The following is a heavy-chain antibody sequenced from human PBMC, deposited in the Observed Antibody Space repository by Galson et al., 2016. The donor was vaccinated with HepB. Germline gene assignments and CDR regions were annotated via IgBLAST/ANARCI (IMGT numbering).Heavy chain of an antibody. V-gene: IGHV3-66*01. D-gene: IGHD2-15*01. Sequence: VRLSCAASGFTVSNNYMRWVRLAPGKGLEWVSLIYSGGSTYYADYVKGRFTISRDSSKNTLYLQMNSLRAEDTAVYYCSRNLHCRGGSCYGAWGQGTLVTVSS. CDR2: IYSGGST. CDR1: GFTVSNNY. J-gene: IGHJ5*02. CDR3: SRNLHCRGGSCYGA.